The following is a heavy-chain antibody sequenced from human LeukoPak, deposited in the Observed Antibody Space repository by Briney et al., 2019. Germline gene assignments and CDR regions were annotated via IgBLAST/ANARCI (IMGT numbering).Heavy chain of an antibody. Sequence: SETLSLTCTVSGGSISSYYWSWIRQPPGKGLEWIGYIYYSGSTNYNPSLKSRVTISVDTSKNQFSLKLSSVTAADTAVYYCARHGWHAWYFQHWGQGTLVTVSS. CDR1: GGSISSYY. D-gene: IGHD6-19*01. J-gene: IGHJ1*01. V-gene: IGHV4-59*01. CDR2: IYYSGST. CDR3: ARHGWHAWYFQH.